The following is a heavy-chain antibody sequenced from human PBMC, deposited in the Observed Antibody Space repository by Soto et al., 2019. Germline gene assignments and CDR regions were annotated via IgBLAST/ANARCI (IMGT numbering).Heavy chain of an antibody. D-gene: IGHD6-13*01. Sequence: ASVKVSCKASGYTFTSYGIHWVRQAPGQRLEWMGWINAANGDTKYSPKFQGRVTITKDTSASTAYMELSSLRSEDTAVYYCVRRHVSATGIDWFDPWGQGTLVTVSS. J-gene: IGHJ5*02. V-gene: IGHV1-3*01. CDR1: GYTFTSYG. CDR3: VRRHVSATGIDWFDP. CDR2: INAANGDT.